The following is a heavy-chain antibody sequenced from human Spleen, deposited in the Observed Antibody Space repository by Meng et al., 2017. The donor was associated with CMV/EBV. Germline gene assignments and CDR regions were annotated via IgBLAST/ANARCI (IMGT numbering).Heavy chain of an antibody. CDR1: GFTFSSYR. CDR2: ISSSSSYI. CDR3: ARDSLPTAYGAPFDY. J-gene: IGHJ4*02. D-gene: IGHD2-21*01. V-gene: IGHV3-21*01. Sequence: GQLVWSGGGRVKPGGSLRLSCEAPGFTFSSYRMNWVRQAPGKGLEWVSSISSSSSYIYYADSVKGRFTISRDNAKNSLYLQMNSLRAEDTAVYYCARDSLPTAYGAPFDYWGQGTLVTVSS.